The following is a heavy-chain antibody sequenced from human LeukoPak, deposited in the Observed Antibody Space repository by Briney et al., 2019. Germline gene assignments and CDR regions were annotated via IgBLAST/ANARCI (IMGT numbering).Heavy chain of an antibody. Sequence: ASVKVSCKASGCTFSNYCMHWVRQAPGQGLEWMGILNPTYDIPIYAQTFEGRVTMTRDMSTSTVYMELTTLTSDDTAVYFCAKDPRNILTGDYDDFDIWGQGTMVIVSS. CDR2: LNPTYDIP. CDR1: GCTFSNYC. J-gene: IGHJ3*02. V-gene: IGHV1-46*01. CDR3: AKDPRNILTGDYDDFDI. D-gene: IGHD3-9*01.